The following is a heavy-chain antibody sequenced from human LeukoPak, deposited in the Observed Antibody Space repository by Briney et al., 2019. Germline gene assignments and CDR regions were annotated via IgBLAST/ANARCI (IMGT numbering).Heavy chain of an antibody. V-gene: IGHV1-3*01. D-gene: IGHD5-18*01. J-gene: IGHJ6*02. CDR3: ARDLDTSPYYYYYGMDV. CDR2: INVGNGNT. CDR1: GYTFTSNP. Sequence: ASVKVSCKASGYTFTSNPMYWVRQAPGQRLEWMGWINVGNGNTKYSQNLQDRVTITRDTSASTAYMELSSLRSEDTAVYYCARDLDTSPYYYYYGMDVWGQGTTVTVSS.